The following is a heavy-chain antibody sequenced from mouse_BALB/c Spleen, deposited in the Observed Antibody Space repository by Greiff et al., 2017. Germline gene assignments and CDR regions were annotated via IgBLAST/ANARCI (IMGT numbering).Heavy chain of an antibody. J-gene: IGHJ1*01. CDR2: ISSGSSTI. D-gene: IGHD1-1*02. Sequence: EVQLVESGGGLVQPGGSRKLSCAASGFTFSSFGMHWVRQAPEKGLEWVAYISSGSSTIYYADTVKGRFTISRDNPKNTLFLQMTSLRSEDTAMYYCARGGNYFDVWGAGTTVTVSS. V-gene: IGHV5-17*02. CDR3: ARGGNYFDV. CDR1: GFTFSSFG.